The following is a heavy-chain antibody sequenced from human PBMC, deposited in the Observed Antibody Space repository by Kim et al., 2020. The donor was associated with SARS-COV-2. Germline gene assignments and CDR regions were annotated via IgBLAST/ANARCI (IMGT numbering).Heavy chain of an antibody. CDR3: ARRPRQYNWNAPDAFDI. CDR1: GGSISSSSYY. D-gene: IGHD1-1*01. J-gene: IGHJ3*02. V-gene: IGHV4-39*01. CDR2: IYYSGST. Sequence: SETLSLTCTVSGGSISSSSYYWGWIRQPPGKGLEWIGSIYYSGSTYYNPSLKSRVTISVDTSKNQFSLKLSSVTAADTAVYYCARRPRQYNWNAPDAFDIWGQGTMVTVSS.